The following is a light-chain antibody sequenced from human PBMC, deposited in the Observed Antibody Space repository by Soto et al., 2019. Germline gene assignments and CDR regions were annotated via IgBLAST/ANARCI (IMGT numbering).Light chain of an antibody. J-gene: IGKJ4*01. Sequence: EVVMRQSPPTLPQSGGEGVTXTCRASQGIGDTLAWYQHKPGQTPRLLIYDTSTLATGVPTRFSGSRSGAEFTLTINSLQSEDFAVYYCQPYNRWPLTFGGGTKVDLK. CDR3: QPYNRWPLT. V-gene: IGKV3-15*01. CDR1: QGIGDT. CDR2: DTS.